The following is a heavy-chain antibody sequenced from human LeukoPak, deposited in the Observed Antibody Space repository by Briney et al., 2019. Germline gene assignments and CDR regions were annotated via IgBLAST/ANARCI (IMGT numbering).Heavy chain of an antibody. V-gene: IGHV4-4*07. D-gene: IGHD2-15*01. Sequence: SETLSLTCTVSGGSISSYYWSWIRQPAGKGLEWIGRIYTSGSTNYNPSLKSRATMSVDTSKNQFSLKLSSVTAADTAVYYCARTLGYCSGGSCYWYFDLWGRGTLVTVSS. CDR2: IYTSGST. J-gene: IGHJ2*01. CDR1: GGSISSYY. CDR3: ARTLGYCSGGSCYWYFDL.